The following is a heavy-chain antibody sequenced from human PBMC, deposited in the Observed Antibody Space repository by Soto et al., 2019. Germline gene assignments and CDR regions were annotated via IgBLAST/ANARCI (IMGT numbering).Heavy chain of an antibody. V-gene: IGHV3-30*18. CDR1: GFTFSSYG. D-gene: IGHD2-15*01. Sequence: GSLRLSCAASGFTFSSYGMHWVRQAPGKGLEWVAVISYDGSNKYYADSVKGRFTISRDNSKNTLYLQMNSLRAEDTAVYYWAKEPFRYCRGGSCHRFFDSGARETLFTAPS. CDR3: AKEPFRYCRGGSCHRFFDS. CDR2: ISYDGSNK. J-gene: IGHJ4*02.